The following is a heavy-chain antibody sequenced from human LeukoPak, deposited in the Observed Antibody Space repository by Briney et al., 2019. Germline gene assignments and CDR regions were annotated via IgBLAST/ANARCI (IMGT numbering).Heavy chain of an antibody. CDR1: GGSFSGYY. V-gene: IGHV4-34*01. J-gene: IGHJ4*02. Sequence: PSETLSLTCAVYGGSFSGYYWSWIRQPPGKGLEWIGEINHSGSTNYNPSLKSRVTISVDTSKNQFSRKLSSVTAADTAVYYCARGWGYPPKFDYWGQGTLVTVSS. CDR3: ARGWGYPPKFDY. CDR2: INHSGST. D-gene: IGHD5-12*01.